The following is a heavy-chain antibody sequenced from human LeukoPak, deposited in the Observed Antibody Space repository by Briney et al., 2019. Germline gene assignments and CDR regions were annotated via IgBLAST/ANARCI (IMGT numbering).Heavy chain of an antibody. CDR3: AKDLNYYGSGSYGY. D-gene: IGHD3-10*01. Sequence: GGSLRLSCAASGFTLSSYAMSWVRQGPGKGLEWVSAISVSGNTYHADSVKGRFTISRDSSKNTLYLQMNSLRAEDTAVYYCAKDLNYYGSGSYGYWGQGTLVTVSS. V-gene: IGHV3-23*01. CDR2: ISVSGNT. J-gene: IGHJ4*02. CDR1: GFTLSSYA.